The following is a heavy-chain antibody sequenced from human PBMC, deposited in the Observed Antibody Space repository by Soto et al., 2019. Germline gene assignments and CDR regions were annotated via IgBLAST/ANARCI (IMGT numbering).Heavy chain of an antibody. V-gene: IGHV1-69*01. CDR2: IIPIFGTA. Sequence: QVQLVQSGAEVKKPGSSVKVSCKASGGTFSSYAISWVRQAPGQGLEWMGGIIPIFGTANYAQKFQGRVTXXXXXXXXXXXXXXXXXXXXXXXXXXXXXAPMTTVTTFPYYYYGMDVWGQGTTVTVSS. J-gene: IGHJ6*02. CDR3: XXAPMTTVTTFPYYYYGMDV. D-gene: IGHD4-17*01. CDR1: GGTFSSYA.